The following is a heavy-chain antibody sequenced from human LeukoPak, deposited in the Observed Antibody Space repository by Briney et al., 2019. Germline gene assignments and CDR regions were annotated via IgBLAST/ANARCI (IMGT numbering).Heavy chain of an antibody. CDR3: ARDGGASSGYWFDY. CDR1: GFTFSSYS. J-gene: IGHJ4*02. CDR2: ISSSSSTI. D-gene: IGHD3-22*01. Sequence: GGSLRLSCAASGFTFSSYSMTWVRQAPGKGLEWVSYISSSSSTIYYADSVKGRFTISRDNAKNSLYLQMNSLRAEDTAVYYCARDGGASSGYWFDYWGQGTLVTVSS. V-gene: IGHV3-48*01.